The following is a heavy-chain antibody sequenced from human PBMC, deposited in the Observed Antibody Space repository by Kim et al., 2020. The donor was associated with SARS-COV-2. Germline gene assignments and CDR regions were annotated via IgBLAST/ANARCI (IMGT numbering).Heavy chain of an antibody. V-gene: IGHV1-18*04. J-gene: IGHJ6*02. CDR2: ISAYNGNT. CDR3: ARDVPEGLRYFDWLIPHYYYYGMDV. D-gene: IGHD3-9*01. Sequence: ASVKVSCKASGYTFTSYGISWVRQAPGQGLEWMGWISAYNGNTNYAQKLQGRVTMTTDTSTSTAYMELRSLRSDDTAVYYCARDVPEGLRYFDWLIPHYYYYGMDVWGQGTTVTVSS. CDR1: GYTFTSYG.